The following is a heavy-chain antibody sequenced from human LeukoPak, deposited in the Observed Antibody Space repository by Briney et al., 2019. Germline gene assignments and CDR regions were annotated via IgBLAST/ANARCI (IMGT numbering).Heavy chain of an antibody. D-gene: IGHD3-10*01. CDR2: IYHSGST. CDR1: GYSIISDYF. J-gene: IGHJ4*02. CDR3: ARDRYGSGSYGYYFDY. Sequence: SETLSLTCTVSGYSIISDYFWGWIRQPPGKGLEWIGTIYHSGSTYYSPSLKSRVTVSVDTSKNQFSLKLSSVTAADTAVYYCARDRYGSGSYGYYFDYWGQGTLVTVSS. V-gene: IGHV4-38-2*02.